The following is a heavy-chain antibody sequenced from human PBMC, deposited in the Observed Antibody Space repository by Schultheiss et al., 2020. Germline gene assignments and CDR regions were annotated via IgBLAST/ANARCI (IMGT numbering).Heavy chain of an antibody. CDR2: IWYDGSNK. D-gene: IGHD3-3*01. CDR3: ARALEDYYYYGMDV. Sequence: GGSLRLSCAASGFTFSSYGMHWVRQAPGKGLEWVAVIWYDGSNKYYADSVKGRFTISRDNSKNTLYLQMNSLRAEDTAVYYCARALEDYYYYGMDVWGQGTTVNVSS. CDR1: GFTFSSYG. J-gene: IGHJ6*02. V-gene: IGHV3-33*08.